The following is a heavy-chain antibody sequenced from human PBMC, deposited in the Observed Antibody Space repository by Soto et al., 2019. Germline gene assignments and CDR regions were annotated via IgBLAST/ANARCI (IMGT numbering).Heavy chain of an antibody. J-gene: IGHJ6*02. V-gene: IGHV3-49*04. CDR3: GLDGYYDILTGYYPWDYYYGMDV. D-gene: IGHD3-9*01. CDR1: GFTFGDYA. Sequence: PGGSLRLSCTASGFTFGDYAMSWVRQAPGKGVEWVGFIRSKAYGGTTEYAASVKGRFTISRDDSKSIAYLQMNSLKTEDTAVYYCGLDGYYDILTGYYPWDYYYGMDVWGQGTTVTVSS. CDR2: IRSKAYGGTT.